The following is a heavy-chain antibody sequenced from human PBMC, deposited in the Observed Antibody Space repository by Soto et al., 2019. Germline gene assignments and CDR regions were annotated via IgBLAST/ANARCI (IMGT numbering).Heavy chain of an antibody. CDR2: IYYSGST. CDR1: GDSISSSNYY. J-gene: IGHJ4*02. V-gene: IGHV4-39*01. Sequence: PSETLSLTCTVSGDSISSSNYYWGWIRQPPGKGLEWIGSIYYSGSTYYSPSLKSRVTISVDTSKNQFSLKLSSVTAADTAVYYCARPAQSGNYRYWGQGTLVTVSS. D-gene: IGHD1-26*01. CDR3: ARPAQSGNYRY.